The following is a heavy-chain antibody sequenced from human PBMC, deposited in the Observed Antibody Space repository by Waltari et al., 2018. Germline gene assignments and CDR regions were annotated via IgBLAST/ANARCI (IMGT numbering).Heavy chain of an antibody. CDR1: GFSFRNYV. V-gene: IGHV3-74*01. CDR2: ISGDGAT. J-gene: IGHJ4*02. Sequence: EVQLVESGGGLVQPGESLILSCAGSGFSFRNYVLHWVRQAPGKGLVWLSRISGDGATYYADSVEGRFTVSRDNARNTVFLQLNSLRGDDTAVYYCARLEAEQWLGDYWGQGTLVTVAS. CDR3: ARLEAEQWLGDY. D-gene: IGHD6-19*01.